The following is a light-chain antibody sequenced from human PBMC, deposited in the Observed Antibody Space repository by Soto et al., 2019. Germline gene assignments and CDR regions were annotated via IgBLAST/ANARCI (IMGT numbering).Light chain of an antibody. J-gene: IGLJ3*02. CDR3: CSYAGTYTWV. Sequence: QSALTQPRSVSGSPGQSVTISCTGTSSDVGDYDYVSWYQQRPGKAPKLMVYDVTKRPSGVPDRFSGSKSANTASLTISGLQAEDEADYYCCSYAGTYTWVFGGGTKVTVL. CDR2: DVT. CDR1: SSDVGDYDY. V-gene: IGLV2-11*01.